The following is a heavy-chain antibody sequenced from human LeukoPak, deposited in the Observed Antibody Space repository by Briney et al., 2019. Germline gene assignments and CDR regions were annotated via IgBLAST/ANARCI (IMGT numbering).Heavy chain of an antibody. CDR2: ISSSSSTI. J-gene: IGHJ4*02. V-gene: IGHV3-48*01. D-gene: IGHD2-2*01. CDR1: GFTFSSYS. Sequence: PGGSLRLSCAASGFTFSSYSMNWVRQAPGKGLEWVSYISSSSSTIYYADSVKGRFTISRDNAKNSLYLQMNSLRAEDTAVYYCAIVGIVVVPAARRVDYWGQGILVTVSS. CDR3: AIVGIVVVPAARRVDY.